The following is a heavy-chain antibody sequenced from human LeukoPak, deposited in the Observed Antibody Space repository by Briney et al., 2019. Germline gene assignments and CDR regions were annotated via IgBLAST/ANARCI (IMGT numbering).Heavy chain of an antibody. D-gene: IGHD3-10*01. CDR3: ASVGSGSYPFDY. Sequence: SVKLSCKASVGTFSSYGFNWVRQAPGQGLEWMGGIIPIFGTANYAQKFQGRITTTADVSTRTAYMELSSLRSEDTAVCYCASVGSGSYPFDYWGQGTLVTVSS. CDR2: IIPIFGTA. V-gene: IGHV1-69*13. CDR1: VGTFSSYG. J-gene: IGHJ4*02.